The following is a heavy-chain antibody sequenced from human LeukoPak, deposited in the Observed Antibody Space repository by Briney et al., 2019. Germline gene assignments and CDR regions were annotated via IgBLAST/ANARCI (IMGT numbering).Heavy chain of an antibody. CDR2: IIPIFNTI. D-gene: IGHD4-23*01. Sequence: GASVRHSCKASGGTLSTYSISWVRQAPGQRFEWMGGIIPIFNTINYAQRFQGRVTLTADESTNTAYMELSSLRSEDTAVYYCARGLSRWSTPTSSYYYRMDVWGQGTTVAVSS. CDR1: GGTLSTYS. CDR3: ARGLSRWSTPTSSYYYRMDV. V-gene: IGHV1-69*13. J-gene: IGHJ6*02.